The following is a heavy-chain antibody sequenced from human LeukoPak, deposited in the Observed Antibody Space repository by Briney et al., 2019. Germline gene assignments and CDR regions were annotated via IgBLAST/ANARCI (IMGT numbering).Heavy chain of an antibody. J-gene: IGHJ4*02. CDR3: ARDIHTSDWTKFDY. CDR2: IYSSGRT. V-gene: IGHV4-61*02. D-gene: IGHD6-19*01. Sequence: SETLSLTCNVSGGPISSSTYYWSWIRQPAGKGLEWIGRIYSSGRTNYNPSLKSRVTISVDTSKNQFSLSLSSVTAADTAVYYCARDIHTSDWTKFDYWGQGTSVTVSS. CDR1: GGPISSSTYY.